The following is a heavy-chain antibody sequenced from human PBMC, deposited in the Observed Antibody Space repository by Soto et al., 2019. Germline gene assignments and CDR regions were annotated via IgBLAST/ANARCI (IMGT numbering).Heavy chain of an antibody. CDR3: ARVERGTATTVVDAFDI. J-gene: IGHJ3*02. CDR1: GGFVSSGSYY. V-gene: IGHV4-34*01. CDR2: MSHSGGT. D-gene: IGHD1-1*01. Sequence: QVQLQQWGAGLLKPSETLSLTCAVYGGFVSSGSYYWSWIRQPPGKGLEWIGEMSHSGGTHFNPSRKRRVTISVDTSKNQCSLKMSSVTAADTALYYCARVERGTATTVVDAFDIWGPGTMVTVSS.